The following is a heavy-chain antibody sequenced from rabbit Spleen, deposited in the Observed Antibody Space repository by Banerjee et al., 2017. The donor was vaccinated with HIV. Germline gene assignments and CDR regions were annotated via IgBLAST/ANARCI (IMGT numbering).Heavy chain of an antibody. CDR2: IDAGSSGFT. CDR1: GFSFSSSYY. Sequence: QSLEESGGGLVQPEGSLTLTCKAAGFSFSSSYYMCWVRQARGKGMEWIACIDAGSSGFTYFATWANGRFAISKASSTTLTLQMTSLTAADTATYFCARSTYGYDDYADLYYAAMDLWGPGTLVTVS. D-gene: IGHD6-1*01. V-gene: IGHV1S40*01. J-gene: IGHJ6*01. CDR3: ARSTYGYDDYADLYYAAMDL.